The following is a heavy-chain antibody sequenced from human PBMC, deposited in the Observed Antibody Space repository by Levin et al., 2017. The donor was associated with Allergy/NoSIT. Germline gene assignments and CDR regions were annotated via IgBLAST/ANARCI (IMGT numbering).Heavy chain of an antibody. D-gene: IGHD1-26*01. CDR1: GYSFTSYW. CDR2: IYPGDSDT. V-gene: IGHV5-51*01. J-gene: IGHJ3*02. Sequence: PGESLKISCKGSGYSFTSYWIGWVRQMPGKGLEWMGIIYPGDSDTRYSPSFQGQVTISADKSISTAYLQWSSLKASDTAMYYCARLTGSGSGRDAFDIWGQGTMVTVSS. CDR3: ARLTGSGSGRDAFDI.